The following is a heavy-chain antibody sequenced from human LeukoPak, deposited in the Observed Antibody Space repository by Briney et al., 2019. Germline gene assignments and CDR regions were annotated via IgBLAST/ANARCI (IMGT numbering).Heavy chain of an antibody. CDR1: GHTFTGYY. CDR3: ARLFYCSSTSCYTGVRDFDY. D-gene: IGHD2-2*02. CDR2: INPNSGGT. V-gene: IGHV1-2*02. J-gene: IGHJ4*02. Sequence: ASVKVSCKASGHTFTGYYMHWVRQAPGQGLEWMGWINPNSGGTNYAQKFQGRVTMTRDTSISTAYMELSRLRSDDTAVYYCARLFYCSSTSCYTGVRDFDYWGQGTLVTVSS.